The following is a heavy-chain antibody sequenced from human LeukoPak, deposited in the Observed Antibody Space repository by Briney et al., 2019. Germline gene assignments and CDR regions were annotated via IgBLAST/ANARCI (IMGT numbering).Heavy chain of an antibody. V-gene: IGHV1-46*01. Sequence: ASVKVSCKASGYTFTNYHMHWVRQAPGQGLEWMGIINPSGGSTSYAQKFQGRVTMTRDTSTSTVNMELRSLRSDDTAVYYCASVPAAIGGSGHWFDPWGQGTLVTVSS. J-gene: IGHJ5*02. CDR3: ASVPAAIGGSGHWFDP. CDR1: GYTFTNYH. CDR2: INPSGGST. D-gene: IGHD2-2*01.